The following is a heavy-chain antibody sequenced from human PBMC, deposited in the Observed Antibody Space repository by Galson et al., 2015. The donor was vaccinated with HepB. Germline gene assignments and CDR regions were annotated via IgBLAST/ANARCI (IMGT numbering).Heavy chain of an antibody. CDR2: IKEDGSEK. CDR3: VNYRGAAFDN. J-gene: IGHJ3*02. Sequence: GMSWVRQAPGKGLEWVANIKEDGSEKNYVDSVKGRFSISRDNASNSVYLQMKSLRPEDTAVYYCVNYRGAAFDNWGQGTMVTVSS. CDR1: G. V-gene: IGHV3-7*02. D-gene: IGHD1-14*01.